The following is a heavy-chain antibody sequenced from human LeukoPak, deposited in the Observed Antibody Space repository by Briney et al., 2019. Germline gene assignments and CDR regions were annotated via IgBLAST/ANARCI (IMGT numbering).Heavy chain of an antibody. CDR2: IYTSGST. V-gene: IGHV4-4*07. CDR1: GGSISSYY. CDR3: ARGLPYYDILTGYEYYFDY. Sequence: PSETLSLTCTVSGGSISSYYWSWIRQPAGKGLEWIGRIYTSGSTNYNPSLKSRVTMSVDTSKNQFSLKLSSVTAADTAVYYCARGLPYYDILTGYEYYFDYWGQGTLVTVSS. D-gene: IGHD3-9*01. J-gene: IGHJ4*02.